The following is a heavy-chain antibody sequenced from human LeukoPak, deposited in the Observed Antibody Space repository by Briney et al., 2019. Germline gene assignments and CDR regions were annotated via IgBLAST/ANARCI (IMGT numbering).Heavy chain of an antibody. CDR1: GGSVSSGSYY. J-gene: IGHJ6*02. CDR2: IYYSGGT. CDR3: ARGGRYSYGPLDSNYYYYGMDV. D-gene: IGHD5-18*01. V-gene: IGHV4-61*01. Sequence: SETLSLTCTVSGGSVSSGSYYWSWIRQPPGKGLEWIGYIYYSGGTNYNPSLKSRVTISVDTSKNQFSLKLSSVTAADTAVYYCARGGRYSYGPLDSNYYYYGMDVWGQGTTVTVSS.